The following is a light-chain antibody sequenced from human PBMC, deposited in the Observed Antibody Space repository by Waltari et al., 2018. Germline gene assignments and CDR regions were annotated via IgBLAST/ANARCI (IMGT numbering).Light chain of an antibody. V-gene: IGLV2-18*02. J-gene: IGLJ1*01. CDR1: SSDVGSSNL. CDR2: DVS. Sequence: QSALTQPPSVSGSPGQSVTISCPGTSSDVGSSNLVPWYQSPPGTAPKLMIFDVSNRPSGVPDRFSGSKSGNTASLTISGLQAEDETDYYCSSYTNSRTLVFGTGTRVIVL. CDR3: SSYTNSRTLV.